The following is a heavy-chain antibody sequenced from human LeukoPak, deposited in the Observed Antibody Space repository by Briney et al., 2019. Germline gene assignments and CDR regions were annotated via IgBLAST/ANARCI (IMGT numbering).Heavy chain of an antibody. V-gene: IGHV4-59*01. CDR1: GGSISSYY. CDR2: IYYSGST. CDR3: ARLDLGD. D-gene: IGHD3-16*01. J-gene: IGHJ4*02. Sequence: SETLSLTCTVSGGSISSYYWSWIRQPPGKGLEWIGYIYYSGSTNYNPSLKSRVTISVDTSKNQFSLKLSSVTAADTAVYYCARLDLGDWGQGTLVTVSS.